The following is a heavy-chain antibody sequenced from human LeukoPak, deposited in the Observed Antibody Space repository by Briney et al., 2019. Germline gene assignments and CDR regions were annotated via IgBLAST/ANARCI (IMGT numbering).Heavy chain of an antibody. CDR3: ARALGNYYYYYMDV. CDR1: GYTFTSYG. J-gene: IGHJ6*03. V-gene: IGHV1-18*01. Sequence: GASVKVSCKASGYTFTSYGISWARQAPGQGLEWMGLNSAYNGNTNYAQKLQGRVTMTTDTSTSTAYMELRSLRSDDTAVYYCARALGNYYYYYMDVWGKGTTVTVSS. D-gene: IGHD1-26*01. CDR2: NSAYNGNT.